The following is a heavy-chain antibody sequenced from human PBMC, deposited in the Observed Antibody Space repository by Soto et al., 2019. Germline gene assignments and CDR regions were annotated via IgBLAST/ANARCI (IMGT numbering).Heavy chain of an antibody. CDR2: ISYDGSNK. D-gene: IGHD2-2*01. Sequence: ESGGGVVQPGRSLRLSCAASGFTFSSYAMHWVRQAPGKGLEWVAVISYDGSNKYYADSVKGRFTISRDNSKNTLYLQMNSLRAEDTAVYYCARSDAGGAVSSTVRYWGQGTLVTVSS. J-gene: IGHJ4*02. CDR3: ARSDAGGAVSSTVRY. CDR1: GFTFSSYA. V-gene: IGHV3-30-3*01.